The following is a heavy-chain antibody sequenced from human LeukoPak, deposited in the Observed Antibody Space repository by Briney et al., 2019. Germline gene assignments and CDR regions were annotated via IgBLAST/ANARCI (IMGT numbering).Heavy chain of an antibody. Sequence: GGSLRLSCAASGFTLSSYAMSWVRRAPGKGLEWVSALSSSESTTYYAGSVKGRFTISRDNSKNTLYLQMNTLRAEDSATYYCATTVLGRADWLDPWGLGTLVTVSS. CDR2: LSSSESTT. D-gene: IGHD7-27*01. CDR1: GFTLSSYA. J-gene: IGHJ5*02. V-gene: IGHV3-23*01. CDR3: ATTVLGRADWLDP.